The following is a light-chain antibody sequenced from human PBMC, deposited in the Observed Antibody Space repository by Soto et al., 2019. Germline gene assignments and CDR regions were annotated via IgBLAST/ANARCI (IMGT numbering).Light chain of an antibody. Sequence: IVLKSSAAALCWAEGGRGTLSCGASQSVSSYLAWYQQKPGQAPRLLVYDASNRATGIPARFSGTGSGTEFTLTISSLQSEDFAVYYCQPYQNWPPRTSAQGTKVDI. J-gene: IGKJ1*01. CDR1: QSVSSY. CDR2: DAS. V-gene: IGKV3D-15*01. CDR3: QPYQNWPPRT.